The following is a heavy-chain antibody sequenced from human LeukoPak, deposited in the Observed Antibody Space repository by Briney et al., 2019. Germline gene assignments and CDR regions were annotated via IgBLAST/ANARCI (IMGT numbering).Heavy chain of an antibody. J-gene: IGHJ6*02. CDR2: ISSSSSYI. V-gene: IGHV3-21*01. Sequence: GGSLRLSCAASGFTFSSYSMNWVRQAPGKGLEWVSSISSSSSYIYYADSVKGRFTISRDNAKNSLYLQMNSLRAEDTAVYYYARVRNTPPFYYYGMDVWGQGTTVTVSS. CDR3: ARVRNTPPFYYYGMDV. CDR1: GFTFSSYS.